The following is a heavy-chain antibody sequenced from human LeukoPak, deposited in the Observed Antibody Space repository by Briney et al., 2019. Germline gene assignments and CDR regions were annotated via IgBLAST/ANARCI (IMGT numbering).Heavy chain of an antibody. CDR1: GGSISSSSYY. CDR2: IYYSGNT. CDR3: AREGQEVVAANWFDP. J-gene: IGHJ5*02. D-gene: IGHD2-15*01. Sequence: SETLSLTCTVSGGSISSSSYYWGWIRQPPGKGLEWIGSIYYSGNTYYNPSLESRVTISVDTSKNQFSLKLSSVTAADTAVYYCAREGQEVVAANWFDPWGQGTLVTVSS. V-gene: IGHV4-39*07.